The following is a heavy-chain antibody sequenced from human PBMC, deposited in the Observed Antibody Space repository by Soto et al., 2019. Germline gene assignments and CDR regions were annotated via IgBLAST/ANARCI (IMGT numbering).Heavy chain of an antibody. CDR1: GGSFSGYY. Sequence: KASETLSLTCAVYGGSFSGYYWSWIRQPPGKGLEWIGEINHSGSTNYNPSLKSRVTISVDTSKNQFSLKLSSVTAADTAVYYCASGSSSGYFVPLWGQGSLVTVSS. CDR2: INHSGST. V-gene: IGHV4-34*01. D-gene: IGHD3-3*01. CDR3: ASGSSSGYFVPL. J-gene: IGHJ4*02.